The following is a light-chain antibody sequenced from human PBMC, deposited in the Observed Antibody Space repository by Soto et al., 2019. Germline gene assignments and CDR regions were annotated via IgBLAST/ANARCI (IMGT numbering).Light chain of an antibody. J-gene: IGKJ2*01. V-gene: IGKV3-20*01. Sequence: EIVLTQSPGTLSLSPGERASLSCRATQSVTTTYLAWYQQKPGQAPRHLIYGASIRATGIPDRFSGSGSGTDFTLTISRLEPEDFAVYYCQHYGSSPPNTFGQGTKLEIK. CDR3: QHYGSSPPNT. CDR1: QSVTTTY. CDR2: GAS.